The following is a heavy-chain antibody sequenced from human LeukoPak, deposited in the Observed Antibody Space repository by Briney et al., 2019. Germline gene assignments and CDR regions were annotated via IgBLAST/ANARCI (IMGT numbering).Heavy chain of an antibody. J-gene: IGHJ4*02. V-gene: IGHV4-38-2*02. CDR2: IYRSGST. Sequence: PSETLSLTCTVSGYSISSGYYWGWIRQPPGKGLEWIGSIYRSGSTYYNPSLKSRVTISVDTSKNQFSLKLSSVTAADTAVYYCARDAIPVYGYVWGSYRSYYFDYWGQGTLVTVSS. CDR1: GYSISSGYY. CDR3: ARDAIPVYGYVWGSYRSYYFDY. D-gene: IGHD3-16*02.